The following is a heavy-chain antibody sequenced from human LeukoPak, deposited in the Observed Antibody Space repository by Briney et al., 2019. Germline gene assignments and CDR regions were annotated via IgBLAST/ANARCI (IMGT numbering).Heavy chain of an antibody. Sequence: SVKVSCKASGGTFSSYAISWVRQAPGQGLEWMGGIIPIFDTPTYAQKFQGRVTITADESTSTAYVELSSLRSEDTAVYYCARGSRAGYNYGLDYWGQGTLVTVSS. V-gene: IGHV1-69*13. J-gene: IGHJ4*02. CDR1: GGTFSSYA. D-gene: IGHD5-18*01. CDR3: ARGSRAGYNYGLDY. CDR2: IIPIFDTP.